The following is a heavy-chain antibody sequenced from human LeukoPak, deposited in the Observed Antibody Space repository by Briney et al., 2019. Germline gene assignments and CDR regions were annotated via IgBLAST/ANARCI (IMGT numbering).Heavy chain of an antibody. CDR2: INYSGST. V-gene: IGHV4-59*01. CDR3: ARDRALFRDAFDI. Sequence: SETLSLNCVVSSGSISSSYWSWIWQPPGKGLEWIGDINYSGSTNYNPSLKSRVTILVDTSKNQFSLKLSSVTAADTAVYYCARDRALFRDAFDIWGQGTMVTVSS. CDR1: SGSISSSY. J-gene: IGHJ3*02.